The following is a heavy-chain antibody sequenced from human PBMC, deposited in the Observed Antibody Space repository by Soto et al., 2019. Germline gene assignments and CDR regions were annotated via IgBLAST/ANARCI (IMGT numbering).Heavy chain of an antibody. CDR3: ARAYYYDSSGFSPGGY. CDR2: IKQDGSEK. Sequence: PGGSLRLSCSASGFTFSTYWMSWVRQAPGKGLEWVANIKQDGSEKYYVDSVRGRFTISRDTAKNSLYLQMNSLRAEDTAVYYCARAYYYDSSGFSPGGYWGQGTLVTVS. CDR1: GFTFSTYW. J-gene: IGHJ4*02. V-gene: IGHV3-7*01. D-gene: IGHD3-22*01.